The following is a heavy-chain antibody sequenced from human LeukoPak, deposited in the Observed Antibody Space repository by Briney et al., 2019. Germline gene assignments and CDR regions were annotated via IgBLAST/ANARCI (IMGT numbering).Heavy chain of an antibody. D-gene: IGHD6-13*01. CDR1: GDSISTYY. V-gene: IGHV4-59*12. CDR3: ARKGGGQLVNTRRWFDP. J-gene: IGHJ5*02. CDR2: IYYRVTS. Sequence: PSETLSLTCTVSGDSISTYYWSWIRQPPGKGLEWIGYIYYRVTSDYNPSLKSRLTISVDTSKKQFSLKLSSVTAADTAVYYCARKGGGQLVNTRRWFDPWGQGTLVTVSS.